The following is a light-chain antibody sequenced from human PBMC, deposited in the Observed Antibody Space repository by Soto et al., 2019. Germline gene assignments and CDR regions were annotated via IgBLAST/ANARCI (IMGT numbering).Light chain of an antibody. Sequence: DIQMTQSPSTLSASVGDRVTITCRASQSIGRWLAWYQQKPWKAPKLLIYKASTLESGVPSRFSGSGSGTDFTLTISSLQPDDFATYYCQQYNSNSEISFGPGTKVDIK. CDR1: QSIGRW. CDR2: KAS. V-gene: IGKV1-5*03. CDR3: QQYNSNSEIS. J-gene: IGKJ3*01.